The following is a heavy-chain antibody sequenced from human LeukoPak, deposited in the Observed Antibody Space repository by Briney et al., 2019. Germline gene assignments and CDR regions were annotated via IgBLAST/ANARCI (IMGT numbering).Heavy chain of an antibody. V-gene: IGHV4-39*07. CDR1: GGSISSSSYY. J-gene: IGHJ5*02. CDR3: ARDNSVRDEAWWFNP. D-gene: IGHD5-24*01. CDR2: IYYSGST. Sequence: SETLSLTCTVSGGSISSSSYYWGWIRQPPGKGLEWIGSIYYSGSTSYNPSLKSRVTISVDTSKNQFSLKLRSVTAADTAVYYCARDNSVRDEAWWFNPWGQGTLVTVSS.